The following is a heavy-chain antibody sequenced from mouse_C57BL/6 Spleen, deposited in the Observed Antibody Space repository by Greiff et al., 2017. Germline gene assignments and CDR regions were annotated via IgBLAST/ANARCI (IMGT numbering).Heavy chain of an antibody. CDR1: GYTFTSYG. Sequence: QVQLKQSGAELARPGASVKLSCKASGYTFTSYGISWVKQRTGQGLEWIGEIYPRSGNTYYNEKFKGKATLTADKSSSTAYMELRSLTSEDSAVYFCGRGDDYDRVYAMDYGGQGTSGTVSS. J-gene: IGHJ4*01. CDR2: IYPRSGNT. V-gene: IGHV1-81*01. CDR3: GRGDDYDRVYAMDY. D-gene: IGHD2-4*01.